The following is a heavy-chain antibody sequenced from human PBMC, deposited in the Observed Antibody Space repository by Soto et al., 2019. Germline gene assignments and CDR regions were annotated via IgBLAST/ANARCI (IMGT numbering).Heavy chain of an antibody. J-gene: IGHJ4*02. CDR1: GGSISSSNW. Sequence: QVQLQESGPGLVRPSGTLALTCAVSGGSISSSNWWNWVRQPPGKGLEWIGEIYHSRATNYNPSLNSRVTISVDKSKNQFSRKLSSVTAAETAVYYCARAVGYCSGGSCHGLDYWGQGTLVTVSS. V-gene: IGHV4-4*02. CDR2: IYHSRAT. CDR3: ARAVGYCSGGSCHGLDY. D-gene: IGHD2-15*01.